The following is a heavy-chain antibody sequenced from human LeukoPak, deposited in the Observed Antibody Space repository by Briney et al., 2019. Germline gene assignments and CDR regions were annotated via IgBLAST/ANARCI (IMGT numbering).Heavy chain of an antibody. V-gene: IGHV3-48*03. CDR1: GFTFSSYE. CDR3: AKDDYYDSSGYADY. J-gene: IGHJ4*02. Sequence: GGSLRLSCAASGFTFSSYEMNWVRQAPGKGLEWVSYISSSGTTIYYADSVKGRFTISRDNSKNTLYLQMNSLRAEDTAVYYCAKDDYYDSSGYADYWGQGTLVTVPS. CDR2: ISSSGTTI. D-gene: IGHD3-22*01.